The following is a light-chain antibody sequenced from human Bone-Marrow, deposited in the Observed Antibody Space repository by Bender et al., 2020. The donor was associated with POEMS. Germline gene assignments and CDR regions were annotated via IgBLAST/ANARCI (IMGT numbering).Light chain of an antibody. J-gene: IGLJ3*02. Sequence: QSVLTQPPSASGTPGQRVTISCSGSSSKFGSYPVNWYQQLPGAAPKLVFFNNSQRPSGVPDRFSGSNSGTSASLAISGLLSDDVADFYCATWDGSLNGWVFGGGTKLTVL. CDR3: ATWDGSLNGWV. CDR2: NNS. CDR1: SSKFGSYP. V-gene: IGLV1-44*01.